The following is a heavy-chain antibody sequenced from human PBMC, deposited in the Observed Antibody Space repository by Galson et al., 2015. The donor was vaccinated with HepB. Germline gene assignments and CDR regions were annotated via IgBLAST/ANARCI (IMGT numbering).Heavy chain of an antibody. J-gene: IGHJ4*02. Sequence: SLRLSCAASGFTFSSYGMHWVRQAPGKGLEWVAVISYDGSNKYYADSVKGRFTISRDNSKNTLYLQMNSLRAEDTAVYYCAKDDTIFGVVITLDYWGQGTLVTVSS. V-gene: IGHV3-30*18. CDR2: ISYDGSNK. CDR1: GFTFSSYG. D-gene: IGHD3-3*01. CDR3: AKDDTIFGVVITLDY.